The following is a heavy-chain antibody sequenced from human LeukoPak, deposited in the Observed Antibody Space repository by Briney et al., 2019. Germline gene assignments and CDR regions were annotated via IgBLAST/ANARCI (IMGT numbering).Heavy chain of an antibody. Sequence: SETLSLTCAVYGGSFSGYYWSWIRQPPGKELEWIGGINHSGNTNYNPSLKSRVSISVDPSKNQFSLKLSSVTAADTAVYYCARDIRSSSWYRGDDWFDPWGQGTLVTVSS. D-gene: IGHD6-13*01. CDR3: ARDIRSSSWYRGDDWFDP. CDR2: INHSGNT. CDR1: GGSFSGYY. J-gene: IGHJ5*02. V-gene: IGHV4-34*01.